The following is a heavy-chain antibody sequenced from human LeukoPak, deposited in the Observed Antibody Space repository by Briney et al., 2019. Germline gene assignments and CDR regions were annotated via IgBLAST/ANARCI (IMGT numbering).Heavy chain of an antibody. D-gene: IGHD6-13*01. Sequence: SETLSLTCAVYGGSFSGYYWSWIRQPPGKGLEWIGEINQSGSTNYNPSLKSRVTISVDTSKNQFSLKLSSVTAADTAVYYCARRSSSWYQVIDYWGQGTLVTVSS. V-gene: IGHV4-34*01. CDR2: INQSGST. J-gene: IGHJ4*02. CDR1: GGSFSGYY. CDR3: ARRSSSWYQVIDY.